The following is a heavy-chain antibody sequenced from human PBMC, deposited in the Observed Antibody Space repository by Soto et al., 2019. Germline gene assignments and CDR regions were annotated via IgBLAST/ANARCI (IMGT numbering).Heavy chain of an antibody. D-gene: IGHD3-16*01. V-gene: IGHV1-18*01. CDR1: GYIFVNYG. CDR3: AMADNYVTPTPQDV. J-gene: IGHJ6*02. Sequence: QVQLVQSGDEVKKPGASVKVSCKASGYIFVNYGIAWVRQAPGQGLEWMGWISPYNGNTHYATKVQGRLTMTTDTSTSTAYMDRGSLTSDDTAVYYCAMADNYVTPTPQDVWGQGTTVTVSS. CDR2: ISPYNGNT.